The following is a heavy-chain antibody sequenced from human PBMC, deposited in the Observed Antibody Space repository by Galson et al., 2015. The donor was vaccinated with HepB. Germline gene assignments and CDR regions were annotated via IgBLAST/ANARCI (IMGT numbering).Heavy chain of an antibody. CDR2: ISAYNGNT. CDR3: AREPPTKYDGSWYSDAFDI. Sequence: SVKVSCKASGYTFTSYGISWVRQAPGQGLEWMGWISAYNGNTIYAQKLQGRVTMTTDTSTSTAYMELRSLRSDDTAVYYCAREPPTKYDGSWYSDAFDIWGQGTMVTVSS. D-gene: IGHD6-13*01. V-gene: IGHV1-18*04. CDR1: GYTFTSYG. J-gene: IGHJ3*02.